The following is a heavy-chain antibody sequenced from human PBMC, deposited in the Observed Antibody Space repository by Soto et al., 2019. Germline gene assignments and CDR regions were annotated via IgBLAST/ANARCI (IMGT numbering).Heavy chain of an antibody. CDR3: TRNWAAFFGVVIMSDY. V-gene: IGHV1-8*01. Sequence: ASVKVSCKASGYTFTSYDINWVRQATGQGLEWMGWMNPNSGNTGYAQKFQGRVTMTRNTSISTAYMELSSLRSEDTAVYYCTRNWAAFFGVVIMSDYWGQGTLVTVSS. D-gene: IGHD3-3*01. J-gene: IGHJ4*02. CDR1: GYTFTSYD. CDR2: MNPNSGNT.